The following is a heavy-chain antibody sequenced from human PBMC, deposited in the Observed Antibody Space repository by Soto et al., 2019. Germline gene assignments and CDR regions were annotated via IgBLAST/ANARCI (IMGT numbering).Heavy chain of an antibody. V-gene: IGHV1-46*01. CDR2: INPSGGST. CDR1: GYTLTSYY. Sequence: ASVKVSCKASGYTLTSYYMHWVRQDNEQGLEWMGIINPSGGSTSYAQKFQGRVTMTRDTSTSTVYMELSSLRSEDTAVYYCAVLGYCSGGSCYGGGNFDYWGQGTLVTVSS. D-gene: IGHD2-15*01. J-gene: IGHJ4*02. CDR3: AVLGYCSGGSCYGGGNFDY.